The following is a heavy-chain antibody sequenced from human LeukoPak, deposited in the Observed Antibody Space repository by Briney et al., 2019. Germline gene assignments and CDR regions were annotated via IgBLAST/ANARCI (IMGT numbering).Heavy chain of an antibody. CDR2: INDGVGRA. Sequence: GGSLRLSCAASGFTFSSYWMHWVRQAPGKGLEWVSAINDGVGRALYADAVRGRFTISRDNSQNTLYLQMNSLRAEDTAIYYCAKDIYCGGDCYIRAGDSWGQGTLVTVSS. V-gene: IGHV3-23*01. CDR3: AKDIYCGGDCYIRAGDS. CDR1: GFTFSSYW. D-gene: IGHD2-21*02. J-gene: IGHJ4*02.